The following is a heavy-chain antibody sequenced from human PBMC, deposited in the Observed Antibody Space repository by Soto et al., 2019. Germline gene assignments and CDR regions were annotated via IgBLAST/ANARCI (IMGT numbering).Heavy chain of an antibody. V-gene: IGHV1-69*01. CDR1: GGTFSSYA. CDR3: ARDGGGSGSYVGDFDY. CDR2: IIPIFGTA. D-gene: IGHD1-26*01. J-gene: IGHJ4*02. Sequence: QVQLVQSGAEVKKPGSSVKVSCKASGGTFSSYAISWVRQAPGQGLEWMGGIIPIFGTANYAQKFQGRVTITTYESTSTAYMEPSSLRSEDTAVYYGARDGGGSGSYVGDFDYWGQGTLVTVSS.